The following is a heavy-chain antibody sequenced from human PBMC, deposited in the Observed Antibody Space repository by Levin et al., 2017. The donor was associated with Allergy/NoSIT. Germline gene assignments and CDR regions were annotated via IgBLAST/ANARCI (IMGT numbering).Heavy chain of an antibody. CDR1: GYTFTSYD. CDR3: ARGPSSRWLVRWFDP. J-gene: IGHJ5*02. CDR2: MNPNSGNT. V-gene: IGHV1-8*01. Sequence: ASVKVSCKASGYTFTSYDINWVRQATGQGLEWMGWMNPNSGNTGYAQKFQGRVTMTRNTSISTAYMELSSLRSEDTAVYYCARGPSSRWLVRWFDPWGQGTLVTVSS. D-gene: IGHD6-19*01.